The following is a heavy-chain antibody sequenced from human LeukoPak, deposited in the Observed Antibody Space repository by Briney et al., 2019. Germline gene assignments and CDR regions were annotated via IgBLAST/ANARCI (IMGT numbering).Heavy chain of an antibody. D-gene: IGHD2-15*01. Sequence: SGPTLVNPTQTLTLTCTFSGFSLDTSGVGVGWIRQPPGKALEWLALIYWNDDKRYSTSLMSRLTITKDTSKNQVVLTMTNMDPVDTATYYCAHSDCSGGGCYRPFDYWGQGTLVTVSS. V-gene: IGHV2-5*01. CDR3: AHSDCSGGGCYRPFDY. CDR1: GFSLDTSGVG. CDR2: IYWNDDK. J-gene: IGHJ4*02.